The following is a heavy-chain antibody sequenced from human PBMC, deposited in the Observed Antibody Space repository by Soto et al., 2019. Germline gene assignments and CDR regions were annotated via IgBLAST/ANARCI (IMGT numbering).Heavy chain of an antibody. Sequence: VKGGFKACGYPLTGHDLHWVRQAPGQGPEWVGWINPNSGGTNYAQKFHASVTMTRDTTISTDYMELSGLPYEGKAVYYCAMSRYCSGGYCYTNALYYFEYWGQGTLVTVSS. D-gene: IGHD2-15*01. CDR3: AMSRYCSGGYCYTNALYYFEY. CDR2: INPNSGGT. J-gene: IGHJ4*02. CDR1: GYPLTGHD. V-gene: IGHV1-2*02.